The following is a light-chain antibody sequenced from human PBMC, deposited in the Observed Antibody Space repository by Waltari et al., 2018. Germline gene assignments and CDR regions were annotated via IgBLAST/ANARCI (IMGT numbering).Light chain of an antibody. CDR2: GAS. J-gene: IGKJ5*01. V-gene: IGKV3-15*01. CDR1: PSVSSN. CDR3: QQYNNWPPVT. Sequence: EIVMTQSPATLSVSPGERATLSCRASPSVSSNLAWYQQKPGQAPRLLIYGASTRATGIPARFSGSGSGTEFTLTISILQSEDFAVYYCQQYNNWPPVTFGQGTRLEIK.